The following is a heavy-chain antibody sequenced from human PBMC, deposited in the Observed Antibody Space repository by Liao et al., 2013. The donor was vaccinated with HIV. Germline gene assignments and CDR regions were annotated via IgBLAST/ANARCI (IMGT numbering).Heavy chain of an antibody. D-gene: IGHD3-22*01. J-gene: IGHJ4*02. Sequence: QVQLQQWGARLLKPSQTLSLTCAVYGGSHSDYYWSWIRQPPGKGLEWIGEINHSGNTNYNPSFKSRVTISVDRSKNQFSLTVSPVTAADTAMYYCASRTYSDSSGHYYFYFDSWGQGTQVTVSS. CDR1: GGSHSDYY. V-gene: IGHV4-34*01. CDR3: ASRTYSDSSGHYYFYFDS. CDR2: INHSGNT.